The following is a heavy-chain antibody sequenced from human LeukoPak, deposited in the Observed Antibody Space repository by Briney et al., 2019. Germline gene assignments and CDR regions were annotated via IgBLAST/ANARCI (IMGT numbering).Heavy chain of an antibody. V-gene: IGHV1-69*13. Sequence: SVKVSCKASGGTFSSYAISWVRQAPGQGLEWVGGIIPIFGTANYAQKFQGRVTITADESTSTAYMELSSLRSEDTAVYYCAREAAVAGTYYYGMDVWGQGTTVTVSS. CDR2: IIPIFGTA. D-gene: IGHD6-19*01. J-gene: IGHJ6*02. CDR1: GGTFSSYA. CDR3: AREAAVAGTYYYGMDV.